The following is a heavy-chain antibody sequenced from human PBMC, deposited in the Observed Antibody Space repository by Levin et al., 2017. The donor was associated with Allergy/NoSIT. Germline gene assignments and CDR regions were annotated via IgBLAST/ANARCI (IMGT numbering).Heavy chain of an antibody. D-gene: IGHD3-16*02. CDR2: ISNDGRNK. CDR3: ARFTFGAAIVIAGEVDH. Sequence: PGGSLRLSCAASGFTFSNYAIHWVRQAPGKGLEWVALISNDGRNKYYADSVKGRFTISRDNSKNTVYLQMNSLRAEDTAVYYCARFTFGAAIVIAGEVDHWGQGTLVTVSS. V-gene: IGHV3-30*04. J-gene: IGHJ4*02. CDR1: GFTFSNYA.